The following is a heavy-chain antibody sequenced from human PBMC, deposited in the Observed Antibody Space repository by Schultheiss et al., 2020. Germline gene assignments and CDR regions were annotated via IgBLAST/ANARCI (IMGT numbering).Heavy chain of an antibody. CDR3: ARDSQPAARAHYFDY. CDR2: IGTAGDT. Sequence: GGSLRLSCAASGFTFSNAWMSWVRQAPGKGLEWVSAIGTAGDTYYPGSVKGRFTISRDNSKNTLYLQMNSLRAEDTAVYYCARDSQPAARAHYFDYWGQGTLVTGSS. V-gene: IGHV3-53*01. J-gene: IGHJ4*02. D-gene: IGHD6-6*01. CDR1: GFTFSNAW.